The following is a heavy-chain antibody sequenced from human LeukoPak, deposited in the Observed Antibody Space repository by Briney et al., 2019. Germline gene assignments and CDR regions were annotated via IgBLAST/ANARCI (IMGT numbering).Heavy chain of an antibody. Sequence: GGSLRLSCAASGFTFSDYYMSWIRQAPGKGLEWVSCISSSGSTLYYADSVKGRFTISRDNAKNSLYLQMNSLRGEDTAVYYCARKPYSSGWFDYWGQGTLVTVSS. CDR2: ISSSGSTL. CDR3: ARKPYSSGWFDY. J-gene: IGHJ4*02. D-gene: IGHD6-19*01. CDR1: GFTFSDYY. V-gene: IGHV3-11*01.